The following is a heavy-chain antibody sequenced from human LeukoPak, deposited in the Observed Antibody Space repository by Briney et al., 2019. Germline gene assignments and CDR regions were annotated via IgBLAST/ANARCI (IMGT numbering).Heavy chain of an antibody. D-gene: IGHD3-10*01. CDR2: IKQDGSEK. V-gene: IGHV3-7*01. CDR3: AREARARYMVRGVNRADY. CDR1: GFTFSSYA. J-gene: IGHJ4*02. Sequence: GGSLRLSCAASGFTFSSYAMSWVRQAPGKGLEWVANIKQDGSEKYYVDSVKGRFTISRDNAKNSLYLQMNSLRAEDTAVYYCAREARARYMVRGVNRADYWGQGTLVTVSS.